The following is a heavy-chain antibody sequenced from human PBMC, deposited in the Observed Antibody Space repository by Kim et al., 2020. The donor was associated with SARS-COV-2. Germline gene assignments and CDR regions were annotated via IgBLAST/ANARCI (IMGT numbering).Heavy chain of an antibody. D-gene: IGHD3-10*01. CDR2: INTNTGNP. CDR3: ARLKRERYYGSGSYYNSGNWFDP. Sequence: ASVKVSCKASGYTFTSYAMNWVRQAPGQGLEWMGWINTNTGNPTYAQGFTGRFVFSLDTSVSTAYLQISSLKAEDTAVYYCARLKRERYYGSGSYYNSGNWFDPWGQGTLVTVSS. CDR1: GYTFTSYA. V-gene: IGHV7-4-1*02. J-gene: IGHJ5*02.